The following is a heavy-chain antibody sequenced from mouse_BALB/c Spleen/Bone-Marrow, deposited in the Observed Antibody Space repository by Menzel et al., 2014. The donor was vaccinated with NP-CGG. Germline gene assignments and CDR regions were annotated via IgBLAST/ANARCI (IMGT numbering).Heavy chain of an antibody. J-gene: IGHJ2*01. CDR3: ARSGYYGSSYFDY. CDR1: GYSFTGYF. D-gene: IGHD1-1*01. CDR2: INPYNGDT. V-gene: IGHV1-20*02. Sequence: EVKLVESGPELVKPGASVKISCKASGYSFTGYFMSWVMQSHGKSLEWIGRINPYNGDTFYNQKFKGKATLTVDKSSSTAHMELRSLASEDSAVYYCARSGYYGSSYFDYWGQGTTLTVSS.